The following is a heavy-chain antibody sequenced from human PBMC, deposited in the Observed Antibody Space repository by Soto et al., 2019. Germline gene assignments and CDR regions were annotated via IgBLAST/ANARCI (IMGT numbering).Heavy chain of an antibody. CDR3: ARESEDLTSNFDY. J-gene: IGHJ4*02. Sequence: TSETLSLTCAVSGGSISSGGYSWSWIRQPPGKGLEWIGYIYHSGSTYYNPSLKSRVTISVDRSKNQFSLKLSSVTAEDTAVYYCARESEDLTSNFDYWGQGTLVTVSS. CDR1: GGSISSGGYS. V-gene: IGHV4-30-2*01. CDR2: IYHSGST.